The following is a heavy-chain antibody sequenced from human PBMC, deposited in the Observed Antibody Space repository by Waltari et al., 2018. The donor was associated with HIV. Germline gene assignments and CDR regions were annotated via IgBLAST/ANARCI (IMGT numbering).Heavy chain of an antibody. Sequence: LVESGGGSVQPGKSLKLSCAASGFSFSGYWMHWVRQSPGRGLVWVARMNADGSATNDAGSVQGRFSISRENRNNVLYLYMNKLRVDDTAVYYCTKEGYAYDFWSGSNSYYGLDVWGQGTTVTVSS. V-gene: IGHV3-74*02. CDR2: MNADGSAT. CDR3: TKEGYAYDFWSGSNSYYGLDV. J-gene: IGHJ6*02. CDR1: GFSFSGYW. D-gene: IGHD3-3*01.